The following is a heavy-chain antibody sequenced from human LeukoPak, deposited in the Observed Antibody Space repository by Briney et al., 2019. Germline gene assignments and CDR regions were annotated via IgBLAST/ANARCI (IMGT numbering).Heavy chain of an antibody. CDR2: IYHSGST. V-gene: IGHV4-30-2*01. CDR1: GGSISSDGYS. Sequence: SQTLSLTCAVSGGSISSDGYSWSWIRQPPGKGLEWIGYIYHSGSTYYNPSLKSRATISVDRSKNQFSLNLSSATAADTAVYYCARGSGGICYGGIDYWGQGTLVIVSS. CDR3: ARGSGGICYGGIDY. J-gene: IGHJ4*02. D-gene: IGHD2-15*01.